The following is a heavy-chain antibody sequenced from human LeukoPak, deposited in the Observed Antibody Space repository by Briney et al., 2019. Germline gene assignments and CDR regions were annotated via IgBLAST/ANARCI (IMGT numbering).Heavy chain of an antibody. J-gene: IGHJ3*02. CDR2: ISSSGST. Sequence: SQTLSLTCTVAGDSISSGDYYWSWIRQPAGKGLEWIGRISSSGSTNYNPSLKSRVTISVDTSKNQFSLKLSSVTAADTAVYFCARGPYSYDSSGAFDIWGQGTMVTVSS. V-gene: IGHV4-61*02. CDR1: GDSISSGDYY. D-gene: IGHD3-22*01. CDR3: ARGPYSYDSSGAFDI.